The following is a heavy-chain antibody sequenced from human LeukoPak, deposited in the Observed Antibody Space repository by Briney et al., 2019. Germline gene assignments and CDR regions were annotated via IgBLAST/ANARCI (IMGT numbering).Heavy chain of an antibody. D-gene: IGHD6-13*01. Sequence: PSETLSLTCTVSGGSISSSSYYWGWLRQPPGKGLEWIGSIYYSGSTYYNPSLKSRVTMSVDTSKNQFSLKLSSVTAADTAVYYCARGIAAAGYFDYWGQGTLVTVSS. CDR3: ARGIAAAGYFDY. V-gene: IGHV4-39*07. J-gene: IGHJ4*02. CDR1: GGSISSSSYY. CDR2: IYYSGST.